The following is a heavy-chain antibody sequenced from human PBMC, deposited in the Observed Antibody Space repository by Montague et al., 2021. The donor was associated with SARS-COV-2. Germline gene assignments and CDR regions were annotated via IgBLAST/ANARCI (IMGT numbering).Heavy chain of an antibody. CDR1: GGSISSSIYY. Sequence: SETLSLTCTVSGGSISSSIYYWGWIRQPPGKGLEWIGSIYYSGSTYYNPSLKSRVTISVDTSKNQFSLKLSSVTAADTAVYYCARDTRITMIVVVQGYGMDVWGQGTTVTVSS. J-gene: IGHJ6*02. D-gene: IGHD3-22*01. V-gene: IGHV4-39*07. CDR2: IYYSGST. CDR3: ARDTRITMIVVVQGYGMDV.